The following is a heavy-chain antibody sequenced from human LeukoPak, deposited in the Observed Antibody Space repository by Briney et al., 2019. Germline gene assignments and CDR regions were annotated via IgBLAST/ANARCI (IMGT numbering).Heavy chain of an antibody. V-gene: IGHV1-18*01. J-gene: IGHJ4*02. CDR3: ARELSWYDFWSGYSFDY. CDR1: GYTFTSYG. D-gene: IGHD3-3*01. Sequence: LGASVKVSCKASGYTFTSYGISWVRQAPGQGLEWMGWISAYNGNTNYAQKLQGRVTMTTDTSTSTVYMELSSLRSEDTAVYYCARELSWYDFWSGYSFDYWGQGTLVTVSS. CDR2: ISAYNGNT.